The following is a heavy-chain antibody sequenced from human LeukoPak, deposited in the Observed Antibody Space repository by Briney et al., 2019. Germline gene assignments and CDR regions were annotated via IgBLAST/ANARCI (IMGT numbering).Heavy chain of an antibody. D-gene: IGHD1-26*01. CDR1: GFTFSSYS. CDR2: IPSSSSSTI. V-gene: IGHV3-48*01. J-gene: IGHJ4*02. CDR3: ANEVGY. Sequence: GGSLRLSCAASGFTFSSYSMNWVRQAPGKGLEWVSYIPSSSSSTIYYADSVKGRFTISRDNSKNTLYLQMNSLRAEDTAVYYCANEVGYWGQGTLVTVSS.